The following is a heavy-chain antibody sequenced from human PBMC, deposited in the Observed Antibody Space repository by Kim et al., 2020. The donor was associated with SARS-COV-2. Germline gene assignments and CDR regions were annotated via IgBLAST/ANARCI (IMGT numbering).Heavy chain of an antibody. Sequence: GGSLRLSCAASGFTFSSYSMNWVRQAPGKGLEWVSSISNSSSYIYYADSVKGRFTISRDNAKNSLYLQMNSLRAEDTAVYYCARGSPGGAAAGTRPRDLDYWGHGTLVTVSS. CDR3: ARGSPGGAAAGTRPRDLDY. J-gene: IGHJ4*01. D-gene: IGHD6-13*01. CDR1: GFTFSSYS. CDR2: ISNSSSYI. V-gene: IGHV3-21*01.